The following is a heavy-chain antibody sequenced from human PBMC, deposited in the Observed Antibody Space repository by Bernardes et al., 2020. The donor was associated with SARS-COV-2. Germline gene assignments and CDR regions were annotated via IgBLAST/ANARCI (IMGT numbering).Heavy chain of an antibody. D-gene: IGHD6-6*01. CDR3: AKETIAPRQRYCDY. CDR2: ILPTGTTT. CDR1: GFTFSAYV. Sequence: GGSLRLSCAASGFTFSAYVMSWVRQSPGKGLEWVSSILPTGTTTYYADSVKGRFTISRDNSKNTLYLEMNSLRDEDTAVYYCAKETIAPRQRYCDYWGQGTRVTVSS. V-gene: IGHV3-23*01. J-gene: IGHJ4*02.